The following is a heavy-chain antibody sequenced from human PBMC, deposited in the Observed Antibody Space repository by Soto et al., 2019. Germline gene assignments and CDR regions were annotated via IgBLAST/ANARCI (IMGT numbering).Heavy chain of an antibody. Sequence: QVQLQESGPGLVKPSGTLSLTCAVSGGSISSSNWWSWVRQPPGKGLEWIGEISHSGSTNYNPSLKSRVTISVDKSKNQFSLKLSSVTAADTAVYYCARVYKNYGDYGQTENWFDPWGQGTLVTVSS. CDR1: GGSISSSNW. D-gene: IGHD4-17*01. CDR2: ISHSGST. J-gene: IGHJ5*02. CDR3: ARVYKNYGDYGQTENWFDP. V-gene: IGHV4-4*02.